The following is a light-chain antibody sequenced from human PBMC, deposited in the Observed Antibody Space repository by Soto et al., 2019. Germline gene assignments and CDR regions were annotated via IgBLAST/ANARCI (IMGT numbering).Light chain of an antibody. V-gene: IGKV3-11*01. CDR1: ESVVDY. J-gene: IGKJ3*01. CDR2: DTS. CDR3: QQRSNWPRFT. Sequence: PWERATLSCRASESVVDYLAWYQQKPGQTPRLLIYDTSNRATGIPARFSGSGSGTDFTLTISSLEPEDFAVYYCQQRSNWPRFTFGPGTRVDI.